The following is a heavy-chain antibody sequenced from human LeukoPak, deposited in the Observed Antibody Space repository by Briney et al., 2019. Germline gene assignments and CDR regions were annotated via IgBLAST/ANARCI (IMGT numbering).Heavy chain of an antibody. D-gene: IGHD4-23*01. CDR1: GVSVTSSSYY. Sequence: SETLSLTCTVSGVSVTSSSYYWSWVRQPPGKGLEWIGYFYYSGTTNYNPSLKSRVTISADTSKNQFSLNLSSVTAADTAVYYCARDGPYGGKPFDYWGQGTLVTVSS. V-gene: IGHV4-61*01. J-gene: IGHJ4*02. CDR2: FYYSGTT. CDR3: ARDGPYGGKPFDY.